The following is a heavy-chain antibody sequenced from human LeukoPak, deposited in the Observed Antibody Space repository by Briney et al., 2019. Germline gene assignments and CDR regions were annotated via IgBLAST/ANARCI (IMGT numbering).Heavy chain of an antibody. D-gene: IGHD5-12*01. Sequence: SQTLSLTCTVSGGSISSGGYYWSWIRQHPGKGLEWIGYIYYSGSTYYNPSLKSRVTISVDTSKNQFSLKLSSVTAADTAVYYCARANSGYDVEFDYWGQGTLVTVSS. J-gene: IGHJ4*02. CDR3: ARANSGYDVEFDY. V-gene: IGHV4-31*03. CDR1: GGSISSGGYY. CDR2: IYYSGST.